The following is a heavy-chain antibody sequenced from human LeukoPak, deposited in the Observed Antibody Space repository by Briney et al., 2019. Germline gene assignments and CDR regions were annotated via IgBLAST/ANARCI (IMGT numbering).Heavy chain of an antibody. Sequence: GESLKISCKGSGYSFTSYWIGWVRQMPGKGLEWMGIIYPGDSDTRYSPSFQGQVTISADKSISTAYLQWSSLKASDTAMYYCARSIVGANAYYYMDVWGKGTTVTISS. D-gene: IGHD1-26*01. V-gene: IGHV5-51*01. CDR3: ARSIVGANAYYYMDV. CDR1: GYSFTSYW. J-gene: IGHJ6*03. CDR2: IYPGDSDT.